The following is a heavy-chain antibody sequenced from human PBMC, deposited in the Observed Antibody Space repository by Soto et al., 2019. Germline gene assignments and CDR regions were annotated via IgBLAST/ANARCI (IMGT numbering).Heavy chain of an antibody. CDR1: GGSISSSNW. J-gene: IGHJ6*02. CDR2: IFHIGNT. Sequence: QVQLQESGPGLVKPSGTLSLTCAVSGGSISSSNWRSWVRQPPGKGLVWIGEIFHIGNTYSNPSLTGRVTMSVDKSKNQFSLNLNSVTAADTAVYYCASRTYAMDVWGQGTTVTVSS. V-gene: IGHV4-4*02. CDR3: ASRTYAMDV.